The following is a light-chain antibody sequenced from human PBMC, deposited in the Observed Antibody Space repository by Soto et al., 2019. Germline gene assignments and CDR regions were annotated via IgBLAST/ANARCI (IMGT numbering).Light chain of an antibody. Sequence: DLQMTQSPSFLAASVGDRVTITCRASQGIIDYLAWYQQKPGKAPKLLIYAASTLQSGVPSRFSGSGAGTDFTLTISSLQPEDVATYYCQKYNSAPRTFGQGTKVEIK. CDR3: QKYNSAPRT. CDR2: AAS. J-gene: IGKJ1*01. CDR1: QGIIDY. V-gene: IGKV1-27*01.